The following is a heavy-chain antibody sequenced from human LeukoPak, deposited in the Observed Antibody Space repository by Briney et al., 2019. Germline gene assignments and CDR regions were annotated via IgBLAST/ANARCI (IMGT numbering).Heavy chain of an antibody. V-gene: IGHV3-7*03. Sequence: GGSLRLSCAASGFTLSNYWMSWVRQAPGKGLEWVAHIKQDGSEKYYVDSVKGRFTISRDNSKNTLYLQMNSLRAEDTAVYYCAKIGSSTSGYYGMDVWGQGTTVTVSS. CDR2: IKQDGSEK. J-gene: IGHJ6*02. CDR1: GFTLSNYW. CDR3: AKIGSSTSGYYGMDV. D-gene: IGHD2-2*01.